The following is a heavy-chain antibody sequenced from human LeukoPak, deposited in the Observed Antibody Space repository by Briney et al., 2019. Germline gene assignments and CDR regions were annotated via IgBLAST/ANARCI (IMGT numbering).Heavy chain of an antibody. J-gene: IGHJ3*02. Sequence: PGGSLRLSCAASGFTFDDYAMHWVRQAPGKGLEWVSGISWNSGSRGYADSVKGRFTISRDNAKNSLYLQMNSLRAEDTALYYCAKDKEYAFDIWGQGTRVTVSP. CDR1: GFTFDDYA. CDR3: AKDKEYAFDI. V-gene: IGHV3-9*01. CDR2: ISWNSGSR.